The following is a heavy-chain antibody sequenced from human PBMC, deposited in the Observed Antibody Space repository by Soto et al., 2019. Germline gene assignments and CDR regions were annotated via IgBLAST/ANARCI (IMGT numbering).Heavy chain of an antibody. CDR1: GFTFNSYS. J-gene: IGHJ4*02. V-gene: IGHV3-30*04. CDR2: ISFAGDNI. CDR3: AKDYEGYYDDYG. D-gene: IGHD3-16*01. Sequence: GGSLRLSCAASGFTFNSYSMHWFRQAPGKGLEWVAVISFAGDNIHYADSVRGRFTISRDNSQNTLYLQMNSLRRDDTAVYYCAKDYEGYYDDYGWGQGTLVTVSS.